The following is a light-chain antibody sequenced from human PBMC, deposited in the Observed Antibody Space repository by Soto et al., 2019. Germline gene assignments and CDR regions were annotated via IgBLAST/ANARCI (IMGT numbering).Light chain of an antibody. CDR2: GAS. CDR3: QQYGGFPIT. Sequence: EIVLTHSPGTLSLSPGERATLSCRASQSVSGRYLAWYQQKPGQAPRLLIYGASSRATGIPDRFSGGGSGTDVTLTISRLEPGDFAVYFCQQYGGFPITFGQGTRVEI. CDR1: QSVSGRY. J-gene: IGKJ5*01. V-gene: IGKV3-20*01.